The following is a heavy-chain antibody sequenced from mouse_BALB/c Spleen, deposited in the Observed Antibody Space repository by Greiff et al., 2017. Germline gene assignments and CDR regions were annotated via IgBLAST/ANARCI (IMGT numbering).Heavy chain of an antibody. J-gene: IGHJ4*01. V-gene: IGHV14-3*02. CDR2: IDTANGNT. CDR1: GFNIKDTY. CDR3: ARRDDAMDY. D-gene: IGHD3-3*01. Sequence: EVKLVESGAELVKPGASVKLSCTASGFNIKDTYMHWVKQRPEQGLEWIGRIDTANGNTKYDPKFQGKATITADTTSNTDYLQLSSLTSEDTAIYYCARRDDAMDYWGQGTSVTVSS.